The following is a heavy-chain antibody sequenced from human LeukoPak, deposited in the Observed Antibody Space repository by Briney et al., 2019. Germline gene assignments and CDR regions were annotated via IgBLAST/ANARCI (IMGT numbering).Heavy chain of an antibody. CDR2: INWNGGST. Sequence: GGSLRLSCAASGFTFSSYSMNWVRQAPGKGLEWVSGINWNGGSTGYADSVKGRFTISRDNSKNTLYMQMNSLRAEDTAVYYCARGVRIAVAGNIDYWGQGTLVTVSS. V-gene: IGHV3-20*04. CDR3: ARGVRIAVAGNIDY. D-gene: IGHD6-19*01. J-gene: IGHJ4*02. CDR1: GFTFSSYS.